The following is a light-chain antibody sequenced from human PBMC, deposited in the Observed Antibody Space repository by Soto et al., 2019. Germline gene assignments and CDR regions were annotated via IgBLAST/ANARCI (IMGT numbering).Light chain of an antibody. CDR3: QQYNNWPRAT. CDR2: RTS. Sequence: EIVLPQSPGTLSLSPGERATLSCRASQSVSNNYLAWYQQKPGQAPRLLMFRTSSRATGFPARFSGSGSGTEFNLTISSLQSEDFGVYYCQQYNNWPRATFGGGTKVDIK. V-gene: IGKV3-15*01. CDR1: QSVSNN. J-gene: IGKJ4*01.